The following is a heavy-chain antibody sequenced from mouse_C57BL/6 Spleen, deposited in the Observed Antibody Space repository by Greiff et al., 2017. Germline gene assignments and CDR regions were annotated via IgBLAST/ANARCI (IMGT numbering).Heavy chain of an antibody. D-gene: IGHD2-3*01. CDR2: IYPGDGDT. Sequence: QVHVKQSGPELVKPGASVKISCKASGYAFSSSWMNWVKQRPGKGLEWIGRIYPGDGDTNYNGKFKGKATLTADKSSSTAYMQLSSLSSEDSAVYFCASPVPIYDGYPDYWGQGTTLTVSS. V-gene: IGHV1-82*01. CDR1: GYAFSSSW. J-gene: IGHJ2*01. CDR3: ASPVPIYDGYPDY.